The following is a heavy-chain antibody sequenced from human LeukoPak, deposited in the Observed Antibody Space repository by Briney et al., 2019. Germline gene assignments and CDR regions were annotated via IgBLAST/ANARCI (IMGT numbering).Heavy chain of an antibody. V-gene: IGHV3-30*02. CDR1: GFTFSSYG. D-gene: IGHD3-22*01. CDR2: IRYDGSNK. Sequence: PGGSLRLSCAASGFTFSSYGMHWVRQAPGKGLEWVAFIRYDGSNKYYADSVKGRFTISRDNSKNTLYLQMNSLRAEDTAVYYCAKDHYYYDSSGYTNWFDPWGQGTLVTVSS. J-gene: IGHJ5*02. CDR3: AKDHYYYDSSGYTNWFDP.